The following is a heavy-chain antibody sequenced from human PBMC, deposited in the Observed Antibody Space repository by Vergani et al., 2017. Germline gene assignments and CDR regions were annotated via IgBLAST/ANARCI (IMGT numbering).Heavy chain of an antibody. J-gene: IGHJ6*03. CDR3: AKYWEFYYMDV. CDR1: GFTFSGSA. D-gene: IGHD2-8*02. V-gene: IGHV3-73*02. Sequence: EVQLVESGGGLVQPGGSLTLPCAASGFTFSGSAMHWVRQTSGKGLEWIGRIRDKTYNYATAYAVSVKGRFIISRDDSKKTAYLQMNSLRAEDTAVYYCAKYWEFYYMDVWGKGTTVTVSS. CDR2: IRDKTYNYAT.